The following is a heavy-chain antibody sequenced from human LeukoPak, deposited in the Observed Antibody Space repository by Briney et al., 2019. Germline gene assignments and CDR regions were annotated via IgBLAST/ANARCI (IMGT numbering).Heavy chain of an antibody. Sequence: PSETLSLTCTVSGGSISSSSYYWGWIRQPPGKGLEWIGSIYYSGSTYYNPSLKSRVTISLDTSKNQFSLKVRSVTAADTAVYYCARVRAVAGTPFDYWGQGTLVTVYS. V-gene: IGHV4-39*07. CDR1: GGSISSSSYY. CDR3: ARVRAVAGTPFDY. J-gene: IGHJ4*02. D-gene: IGHD6-19*01. CDR2: IYYSGST.